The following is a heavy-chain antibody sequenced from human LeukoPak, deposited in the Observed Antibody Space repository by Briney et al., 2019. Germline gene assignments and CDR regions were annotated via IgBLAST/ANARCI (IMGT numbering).Heavy chain of an antibody. Sequence: TGGTLRLSCAASGFTFSNYGMSCVRQAPEKGREWVSYISTSSSYIHNADSVKGRFTISRDNAENSLYLRMNSLRAEDTAVYYCARAAIAAARIYYYMDVWGKGTTVTVSS. CDR2: ISTSSSYI. CDR1: GFTFSNYG. CDR3: ARAAIAAARIYYYMDV. V-gene: IGHV3-21*01. J-gene: IGHJ6*03. D-gene: IGHD6-13*01.